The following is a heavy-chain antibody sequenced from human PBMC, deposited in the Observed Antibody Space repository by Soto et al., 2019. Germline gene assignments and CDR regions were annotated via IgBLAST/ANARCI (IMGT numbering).Heavy chain of an antibody. CDR2: IYYSGST. CDR3: ASPTITGTPRGAFDI. D-gene: IGHD1-20*01. Sequence: SETLSLTCTVSGGSISSYYWSWIRQPPGKGLEWIGYIYYSGSTNYNPSLKSRVTISVDTSKNQFSLKLSSVTAADTAVYYCASPTITGTPRGAFDIWGQGTMVTVSS. J-gene: IGHJ3*02. V-gene: IGHV4-59*01. CDR1: GGSISSYY.